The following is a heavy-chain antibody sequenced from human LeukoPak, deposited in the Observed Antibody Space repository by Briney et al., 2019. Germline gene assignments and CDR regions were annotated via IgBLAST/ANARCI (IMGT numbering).Heavy chain of an antibody. CDR3: ARDIVVVPAATTINYDY. CDR1: GYTFTGYY. J-gene: IGHJ4*02. Sequence: ASVKVSCKASGYTFTGYYMHWVRQAPGQGLEWMEWITPNSGGTNYAQKFQGRVTMTRDTSISTAYMELSRLRSDDTAVYYCARDIVVVPAATTINYDYWGQGTLVTVSS. D-gene: IGHD2-2*01. V-gene: IGHV1-2*02. CDR2: ITPNSGGT.